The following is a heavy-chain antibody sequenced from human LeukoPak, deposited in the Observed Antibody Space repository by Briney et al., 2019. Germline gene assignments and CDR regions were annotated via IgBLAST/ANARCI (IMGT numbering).Heavy chain of an antibody. V-gene: IGHV3-48*03. D-gene: IGHD3-10*02. CDR3: AELGITMIGGV. J-gene: IGHJ6*04. Sequence: PGGSLSLSCAAAVFTFSSYEMNWVRQATGKGLEWVSYISSSGSTIYYADSVKGRFTISRDNAKNSLYLQMNSLRAEDTAVYYCAELGITMIGGVWGKGTTVTISS. CDR1: VFTFSSYE. CDR2: ISSSGSTI.